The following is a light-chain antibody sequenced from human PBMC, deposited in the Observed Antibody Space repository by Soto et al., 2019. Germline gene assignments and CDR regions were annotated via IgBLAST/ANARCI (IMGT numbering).Light chain of an antibody. Sequence: EIVLARSPGTLSLSPGERATLSCRASQSLSTNYLAWYQRKPGQAPRLLIYGASSRATDIPRRFSGSGSGTDFTLTITKLEPEDFAVYYWQQYGDSPPTFGQGTKVEIK. CDR2: GAS. CDR1: QSLSTNY. J-gene: IGKJ1*01. V-gene: IGKV3-20*01. CDR3: QQYGDSPPT.